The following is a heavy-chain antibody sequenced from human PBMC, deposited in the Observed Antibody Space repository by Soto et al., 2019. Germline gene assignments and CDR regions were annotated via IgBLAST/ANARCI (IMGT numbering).Heavy chain of an antibody. CDR2: ISGSGGTI. V-gene: IGHV3-23*01. CDR1: GITFRSYA. J-gene: IGHJ4*02. D-gene: IGHD3-10*01. CDR3: ATDLLSRWYFDD. Sequence: PGGSLTLSCAVSGITFRSYAMNWVRQAPGKGLEWVSNISGSGGTIYYADSVKGRFTISRDNSNNTLYLLMNSLRAEDTAVYYCATDLLSRWYFDDWGQGTPVTVSS.